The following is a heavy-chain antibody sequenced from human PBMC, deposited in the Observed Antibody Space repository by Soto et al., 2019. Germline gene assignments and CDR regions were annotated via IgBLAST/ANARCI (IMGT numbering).Heavy chain of an antibody. Sequence: VQLVQSGAEVKKPGSSVKVSCKASGATFSSYAISWVRQAPGQGLKWMGGIIPIFVTANYAEKFQGRVTITPDESKSTAYMELSSVRSEDTAVYYCARGPGLPKGWFDPWGQGTLVTVSS. CDR2: IIPIFVTA. D-gene: IGHD4-17*01. CDR1: GATFSSYA. CDR3: ARGPGLPKGWFDP. V-gene: IGHV1-69*01. J-gene: IGHJ5*02.